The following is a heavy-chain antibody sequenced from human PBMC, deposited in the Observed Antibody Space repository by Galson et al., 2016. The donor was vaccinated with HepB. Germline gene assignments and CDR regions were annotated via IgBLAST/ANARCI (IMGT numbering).Heavy chain of an antibody. Sequence: SLRLSCAASGFTFNRYTMNWVRRAPGKGLEWVAYISSSSSYIYYADSVKGRFTISRDSSKNTLFLQMNSLRPEDTAVYYCTKCRGYSSPGGVPGGPFDYWGQGALITVSS. CDR2: ISSSSSYI. CDR1: GFTFNRYT. D-gene: IGHD6-13*01. V-gene: IGHV3-21*01. CDR3: TKCRGYSSPGGVPGGPFDY. J-gene: IGHJ4*02.